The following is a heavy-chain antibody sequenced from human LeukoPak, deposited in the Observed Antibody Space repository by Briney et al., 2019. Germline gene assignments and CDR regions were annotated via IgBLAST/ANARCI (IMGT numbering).Heavy chain of an antibody. J-gene: IGHJ4*02. CDR2: IHTSGST. D-gene: IGHD6-19*01. V-gene: IGHV4-61*02. CDR1: GGSISSRSYY. Sequence: SETLSLTCTVSGGSISSRSYYWNWIRQPAGKGLEWIGRIHTSGSTNYNPSLKSRVTVSVDTSRNQFSLKLSSVTAADTAVYYCARGKVVAGTPGQNSWDYWGQGTLVTVSS. CDR3: ARGKVVAGTPGQNSWDY.